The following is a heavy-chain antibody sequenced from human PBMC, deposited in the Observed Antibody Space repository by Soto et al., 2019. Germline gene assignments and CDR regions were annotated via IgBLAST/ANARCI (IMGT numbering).Heavy chain of an antibody. CDR2: ISVGDNYP. CDR3: VMSEGWYSFHH. V-gene: IGHV1-3*01. Sequence: QIQLVQSGAEVKEPGASVKVSCKASGYTFTTFDIHWVRQGPGQRLEYMGGISVGDNYPAYSQRFQGRVTISSDTPETTVYMELASLRFEDTAVYYCVMSEGWYSFHHWGQGTLVTVSS. D-gene: IGHD6-19*01. CDR1: GYTFTTFD. J-gene: IGHJ4*02.